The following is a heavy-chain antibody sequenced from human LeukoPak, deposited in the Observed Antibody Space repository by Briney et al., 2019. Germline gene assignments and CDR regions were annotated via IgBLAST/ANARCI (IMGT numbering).Heavy chain of an antibody. D-gene: IGHD2-21*02. Sequence: SETLSLTCTVSGGSISSSSYYWGWIRQPPGKGLEWIGSIYYSGSTYYNPSLKSRVTISVDTSKNQFSLKLISVTAADTAVYYCARHGDLLSPFQTWGQGTPVTVSS. CDR2: IYYSGST. J-gene: IGHJ5*02. V-gene: IGHV4-39*01. CDR1: GGSISSSSYY. CDR3: ARHGDLLSPFQT.